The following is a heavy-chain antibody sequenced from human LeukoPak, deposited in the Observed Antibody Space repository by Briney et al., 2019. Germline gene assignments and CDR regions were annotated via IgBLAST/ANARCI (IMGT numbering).Heavy chain of an antibody. J-gene: IGHJ5*02. CDR2: IYSSGST. D-gene: IGHD2-21*01. V-gene: IGHV4-59*08. Sequence: SETLSLTCTVSGGSINNNYWGWFRQPPGKGLEWLGYIYSSGSTTYNPSLESRLAISIDTSKNHFSLKLSSVTAADTAVYFCAKRAVTTAGDLWFDPWGQGALVTVSS. CDR3: AKRAVTTAGDLWFDP. CDR1: GGSINNNY.